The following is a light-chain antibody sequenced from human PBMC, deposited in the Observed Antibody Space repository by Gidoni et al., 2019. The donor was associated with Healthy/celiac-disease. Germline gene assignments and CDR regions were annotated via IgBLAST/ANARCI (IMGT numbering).Light chain of an antibody. J-gene: IGLJ1*01. CDR3: AAWDDSLSGSYV. CDR2: RNN. CDR1: SSNIGSNY. Sequence: QSVLTQPPSASGTPGQRVTISYSGSSSNIGSNYVYWYQQLPGAATNLLISRNNQRPSGGPDRFSGSKSGTSASLAISGLRSEDEADYYCAAWDDSLSGSYVFGTGTKVTV. V-gene: IGLV1-47*01.